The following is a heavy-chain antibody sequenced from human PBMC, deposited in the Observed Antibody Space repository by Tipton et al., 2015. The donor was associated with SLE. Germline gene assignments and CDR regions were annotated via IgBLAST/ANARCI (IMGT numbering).Heavy chain of an antibody. V-gene: IGHV4-61*02. D-gene: IGHD2-15*01. J-gene: IGHJ4*02. CDR2: AYATGST. CDR1: GGSISSAAYY. Sequence: TLSLTCTVSGGSISSAAYYWRWTWIRQPAGKGLEWIGRAYATGSTNYNPSLKSRVSISVDTSKNQFSLKVTSVTAADTAVYYCARGYCSDGVCYGFGYFDSWGPGTLVTVS. CDR3: ARGYCSDGVCYGFGYFDS.